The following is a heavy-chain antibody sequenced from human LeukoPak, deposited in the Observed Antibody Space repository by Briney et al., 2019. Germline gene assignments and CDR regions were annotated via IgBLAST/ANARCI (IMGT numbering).Heavy chain of an antibody. CDR3: AKYYYGSGTPPRYFQH. CDR2: ISVSGNT. V-gene: IGHV3-23*01. CDR1: GFTLSSYA. D-gene: IGHD3-10*01. J-gene: IGHJ1*01. Sequence: GGSLRLSCAASGFTLSSYAMSWVRQGPGKGLEWVSAISVSGNTYHADSVKGRFTISRDSSKNTLYLQMNSLRAGDAAVYYCAKYYYGSGTPPRYFQHWGQGTLVTVSS.